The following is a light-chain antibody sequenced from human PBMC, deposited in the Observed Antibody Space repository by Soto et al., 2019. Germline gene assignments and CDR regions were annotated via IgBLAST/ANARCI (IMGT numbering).Light chain of an antibody. V-gene: IGKV1-5*01. J-gene: IGKJ1*01. Sequence: DIQMTQSPSTLSASVGDRVTITCRASQSISSWLAWYQQKPGKAPKLLIYDASSLESGVPSRFSGSGSGTESTLTISSLQPDDFATYYCQQYNSYWWTFGQGTKV. CDR2: DAS. CDR3: QQYNSYWWT. CDR1: QSISSW.